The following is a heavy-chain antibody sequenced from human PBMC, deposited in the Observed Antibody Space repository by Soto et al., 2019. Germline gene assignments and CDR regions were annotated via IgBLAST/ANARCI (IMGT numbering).Heavy chain of an antibody. J-gene: IGHJ4*02. V-gene: IGHV1-69*01. Sequence: QVQLVQSGAEVKKPGSSVKVSCKASGGTFRRYSISWVRQAPGQGLEWMGGIVPIFGTTNYAQKFQGRVTITAEESTSTSYMELRSLRSEDTAVYYCASGASRWYPYFFDSWAQGTLVTVSS. CDR3: ASGASRWYPYFFDS. CDR2: IVPIFGTT. D-gene: IGHD6-13*01. CDR1: GGTFRRYS.